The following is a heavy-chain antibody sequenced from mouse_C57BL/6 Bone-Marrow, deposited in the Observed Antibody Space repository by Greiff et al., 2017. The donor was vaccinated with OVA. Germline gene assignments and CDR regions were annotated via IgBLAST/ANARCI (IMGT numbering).Heavy chain of an antibody. V-gene: IGHV1-69*01. J-gene: IGHJ4*01. CDR3: ARGAFMDY. CDR2: IDPSDSYT. Sequence: QVQLQQPGAELVMPGASVKLSCKASGYTFTSYWMHWVKQRPGQGLEWIGEIDPSDSYTNYNQKFKGKSTLTVDKSSSTAYMQLSSLTSEDPAVYYCARGAFMDYWGQGTSVTVSS. CDR1: GYTFTSYW.